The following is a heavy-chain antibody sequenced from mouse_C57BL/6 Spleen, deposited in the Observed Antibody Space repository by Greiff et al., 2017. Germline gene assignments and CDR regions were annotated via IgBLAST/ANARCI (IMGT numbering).Heavy chain of an antibody. CDR3: ARVDLLLRSVFAY. CDR2: IYPGCGNT. J-gene: IGHJ3*01. V-gene: IGHV1-66*01. CDR1: GYSFTSYY. Sequence: VQLQQSGPELVKPGASVKISCKASGYSFTSYYIHRVKQRPGQGLEWIGWIYPGCGNTKDNEKFKGKATLTADTSSSTAYMQIRSLTSEDSAVYYCARVDLLLRSVFAYWGQGTLVTVSA. D-gene: IGHD1-1*01.